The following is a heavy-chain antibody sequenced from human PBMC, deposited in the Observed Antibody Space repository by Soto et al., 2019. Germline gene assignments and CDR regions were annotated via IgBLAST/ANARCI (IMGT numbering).Heavy chain of an antibody. CDR2: IWYDGSNK. D-gene: IGHD3-10*01. CDR1: GFTFSSYG. V-gene: IGHV3-33*01. CDR3: AREAEPQYYYGSGSYYNRGVYGY. Sequence: GGSLRLSCAASGFTFSSYGMHWVRQAPGKGLEWVAVIWYDGSNKYYADSVKGRFTISRDNSKNTLYLQMNSLRAEDTAVYYCAREAEPQYYYGSGSYYNRGVYGYWGQGTLVTSPQ. J-gene: IGHJ4*02.